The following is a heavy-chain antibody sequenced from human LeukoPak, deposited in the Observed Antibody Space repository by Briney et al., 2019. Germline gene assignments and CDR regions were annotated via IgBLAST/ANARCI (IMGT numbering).Heavy chain of an antibody. CDR2: INQNGGVK. D-gene: IGHD6-25*01. J-gene: IGHJ5*02. CDR3: ATSDDAAGTS. V-gene: IGHV3-7*01. Sequence: GGSLRLSCAASGFRFSSFWMSWVRQAPGKGLDWVANINQNGGVKHYVDSVKGRFTISRDNAKNTLYLQMTSLRADDTAVYYCATSDDAAGTSWGQGTLVTVSS. CDR1: GFRFSSFW.